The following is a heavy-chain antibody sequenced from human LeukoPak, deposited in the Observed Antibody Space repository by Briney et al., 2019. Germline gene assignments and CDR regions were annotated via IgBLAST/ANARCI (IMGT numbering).Heavy chain of an antibody. Sequence: SETLSLTCAVSAYSISGDYDWGWIRQPPGKGLEWIGTIYHSGTTYYSPSLKSRVTISVDTSKNQFSLKLSSVTAADTAVYYCARESVSSGTNWFDPWGQGTLVTVSS. CDR3: ARESVSSGTNWFDP. D-gene: IGHD3-10*01. V-gene: IGHV4-38-2*02. J-gene: IGHJ5*02. CDR2: IYHSGTT. CDR1: AYSISGDYD.